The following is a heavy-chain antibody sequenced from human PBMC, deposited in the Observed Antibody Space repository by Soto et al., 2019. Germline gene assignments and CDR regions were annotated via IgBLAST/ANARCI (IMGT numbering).Heavy chain of an antibody. V-gene: IGHV3-9*01. J-gene: IGHJ1*01. D-gene: IGHD6-19*01. CDR1: GFTFDDYA. CDR2: ITWSGGTR. Sequence: EVQLVESGGGLVQPGRSLRLSCVASGFTFDDYAMHWVRQAPGKGLEWVSGITWSGGTRDYADSVKGRFTISRDNAKNSVCLQMDSLRVEDTALYYCKRGRQGWVQLWGRGTLVTVSS. CDR3: KRGRQGWVQL.